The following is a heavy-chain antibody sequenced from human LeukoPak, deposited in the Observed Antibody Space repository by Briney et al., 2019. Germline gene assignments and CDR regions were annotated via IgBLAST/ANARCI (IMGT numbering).Heavy chain of an antibody. CDR3: ARDGTGQVAFDY. V-gene: IGHV1-69*13. Sequence: SVKVSCKASGGTFSSYAISWVRQAPGQGLEWMGGIIPIFGTANYAQKFQGRVTITADESTSTAYMELSSLRSKDTAVYYCARDGTGQVAFDYWGQGTLVTVSS. J-gene: IGHJ4*02. CDR1: GGTFSSYA. D-gene: IGHD1-1*01. CDR2: IIPIFGTA.